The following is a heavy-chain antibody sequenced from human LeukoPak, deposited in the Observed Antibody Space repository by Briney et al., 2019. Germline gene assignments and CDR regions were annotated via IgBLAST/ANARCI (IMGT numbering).Heavy chain of an antibody. CDR1: GGSISSYY. J-gene: IGHJ4*02. Sequence: KPSETLSLTCTVSGGSISSYYWSWIRQPPGKGLEWIGYIYYSGNTDSNPSLKSRVTISVDTSKNQFSLKLSSVTAAGTAVYYCARTYCSGGSCHFDYWGQGTLVTVSS. CDR3: ARTYCSGGSCHFDY. CDR2: IYYSGNT. D-gene: IGHD2-15*01. V-gene: IGHV4-59*08.